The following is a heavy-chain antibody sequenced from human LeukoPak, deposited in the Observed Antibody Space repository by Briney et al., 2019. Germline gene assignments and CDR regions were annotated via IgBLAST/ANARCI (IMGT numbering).Heavy chain of an antibody. J-gene: IGHJ4*02. Sequence: SVKVSCKASGGTFSSYAISWVRQAPGQGLEWMGGIIPIFGTANYAQKFQGRVTITTDESTSTAYMELSSLRSEDTAVYYCARAREMATIRGCYFDYWGQGTLVTVSS. D-gene: IGHD5-24*01. V-gene: IGHV1-69*05. CDR1: GGTFSSYA. CDR2: IIPIFGTA. CDR3: ARAREMATIRGCYFDY.